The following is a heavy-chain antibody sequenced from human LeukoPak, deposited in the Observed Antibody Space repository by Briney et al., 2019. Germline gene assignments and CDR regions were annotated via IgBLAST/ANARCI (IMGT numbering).Heavy chain of an antibody. CDR1: GFTFSSYA. CDR3: AKDQKYSSSGFDP. J-gene: IGHJ5*02. V-gene: IGHV3-23*01. D-gene: IGHD6-6*01. Sequence: GGSLRLSCAASGFTFSSYAMSWVRQAPEKGLEWVSAISGSGGSTYYADSVKGRFTISRDNSKNTLYLQMNSLGAEDTAVYYCAKDQKYSSSGFDPWGQGTLVTVSS. CDR2: ISGSGGST.